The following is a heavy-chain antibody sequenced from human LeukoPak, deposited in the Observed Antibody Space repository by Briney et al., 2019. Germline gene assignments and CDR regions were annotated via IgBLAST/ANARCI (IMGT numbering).Heavy chain of an antibody. V-gene: IGHV1-3*01. D-gene: IGHD6-13*01. CDR3: ARVRKDSSSWYRFDY. J-gene: IGHJ4*02. CDR2: INAGNGNT. Sequence: ASVKVSCKASGYTFTSYAMHWVRQAPGQRLEWMGWINAGNGNTKYSQKFQGRVTITRDTSASTAYMELSSLRSEDTAVYYCARVRKDSSSWYRFDYWGQGTLVTVSS. CDR1: GYTFTSYA.